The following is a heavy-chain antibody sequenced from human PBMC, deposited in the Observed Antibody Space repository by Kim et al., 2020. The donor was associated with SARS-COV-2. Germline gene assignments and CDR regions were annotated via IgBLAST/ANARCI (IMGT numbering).Heavy chain of an antibody. CDR2: INHSGST. D-gene: IGHD3-10*01. CDR3: ARASGRYYGSGSYGYYYY. Sequence: SETLSLTCAVYGGSFSGYYWSWIRQPPGKGLEWIGEINHSGSTNYNPSLKSRVTISVDTSKNQFSLKLSSVTAADTAVYYCARASGRYYGSGSYGYYYY. V-gene: IGHV4-34*01. J-gene: IGHJ6*01. CDR1: GGSFSGYY.